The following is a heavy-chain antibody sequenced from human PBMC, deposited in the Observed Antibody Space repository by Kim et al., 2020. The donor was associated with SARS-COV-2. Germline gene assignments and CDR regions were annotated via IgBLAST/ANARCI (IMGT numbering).Heavy chain of an antibody. CDR3: AKDGWVSYYGSGSYYFDY. J-gene: IGHJ4*02. Sequence: RGRFTISRENSKNTLFLQMNSQRAEDTAVYYCAKDGWVSYYGSGSYYFDYWGQGTLVTVSS. V-gene: IGHV3-23*01. D-gene: IGHD3-10*01.